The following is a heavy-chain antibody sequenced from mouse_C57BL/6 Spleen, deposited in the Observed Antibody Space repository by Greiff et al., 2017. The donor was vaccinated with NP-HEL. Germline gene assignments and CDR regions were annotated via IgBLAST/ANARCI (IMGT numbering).Heavy chain of an antibody. CDR2: ISSGGSYT. V-gene: IGHV5-6*01. CDR1: GFTFSSYG. Sequence: EVMLVESGGDLVKPGGSLKLSCAASGFTFSSYGMSWVRQTPDKRLEWVATISSGGSYTYYPDSVKGRFTISRDNAKNTLYLHMSSLKSEDTAMYCCARHERELYFDYWGQGTTLTVSS. CDR3: ARHERELYFDY. J-gene: IGHJ2*01. D-gene: IGHD4-1*01.